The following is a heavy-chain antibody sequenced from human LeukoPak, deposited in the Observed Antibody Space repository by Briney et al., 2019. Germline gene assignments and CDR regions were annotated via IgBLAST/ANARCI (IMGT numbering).Heavy chain of an antibody. CDR2: INPNSGGT. V-gene: IGHV1-2*04. CDR1: GYTFTGYY. CDR3: ARAYDILTGYYNAFDI. J-gene: IGHJ3*02. Sequence: ASVKVSCKASGYTFTGYYMHWVRQAPGQGLEWMGWINPNSGGTNYAQKFQGWVTMTRDTSISTAYMELSRLRSDDTAVYYCARAYDILTGYYNAFDIWGQGTMVTASS. D-gene: IGHD3-9*01.